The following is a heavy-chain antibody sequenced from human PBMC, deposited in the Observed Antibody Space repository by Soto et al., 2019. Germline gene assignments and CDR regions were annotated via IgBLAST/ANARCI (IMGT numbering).Heavy chain of an antibody. CDR2: ISNSGSS. D-gene: IGHD1-26*01. Sequence: QLQLQESGPGLVKPSQTLSLTCTVSGGSISTAGYYWSWIRQLPGQGLEWIAYISNSGSSFYNPSLKRRVDVSVDTSKNHFSLKLRSMAAADTAVYYCARGGDTDAFDIWGQGTMVTVSS. J-gene: IGHJ3*02. V-gene: IGHV4-31*03. CDR3: ARGGDTDAFDI. CDR1: GGSISTAGYY.